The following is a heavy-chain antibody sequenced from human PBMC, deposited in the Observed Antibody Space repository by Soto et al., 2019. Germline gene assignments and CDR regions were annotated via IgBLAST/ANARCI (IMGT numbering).Heavy chain of an antibody. CDR1: GYTLTELS. CDR3: ATRLFIPAKRAFYI. V-gene: IGHV1-24*01. D-gene: IGHD3-16*01. CDR2: FGPEDGET. Sequence: QVQLVQSGAEVKKPGASVKVSCKVSGYTLTELSMHWVRQAPGKGLEWMGGFGPEDGETIYAQKFQGRVTMTEDTSTDTAYMELSRLRSEDTAVYYCATRLFIPAKRAFYIWGQGTMVTVSS. J-gene: IGHJ3*02.